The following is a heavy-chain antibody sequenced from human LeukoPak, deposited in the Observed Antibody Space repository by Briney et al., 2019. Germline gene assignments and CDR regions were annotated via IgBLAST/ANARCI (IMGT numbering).Heavy chain of an antibody. J-gene: IGHJ4*02. CDR3: ARDRSYSFDY. D-gene: IGHD2-15*01. V-gene: IGHV3-74*01. CDR1: GFTFSGYW. Sequence: GGSLRLSCAASGFTFSGYWMHWVRQAPGKGLVWVSRLNSGGMSYADSVKGRFTISRDNAKNTLYLQMNSLRAEDTAVYYCARDRSYSFDYWGQGTLVTVSS. CDR2: LNSGGM.